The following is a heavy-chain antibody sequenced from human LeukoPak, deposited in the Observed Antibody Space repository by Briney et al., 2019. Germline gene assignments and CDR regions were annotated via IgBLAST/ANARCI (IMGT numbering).Heavy chain of an antibody. D-gene: IGHD3-16*02. CDR2: IYHSGST. CDR3: ARDQVYYDYVWGSYRLDY. Sequence: SETLPLTCTVSGYSISSGYYWGWIRQPPGKGLEWIGSIYHSGSTYYNPSLKSRVTISVDTSKNQFSLKLSSVTAADTAVYYCARDQVYYDYVWGSYRLDYWGQGTLVTVSS. V-gene: IGHV4-38-2*02. CDR1: GYSISSGYY. J-gene: IGHJ4*02.